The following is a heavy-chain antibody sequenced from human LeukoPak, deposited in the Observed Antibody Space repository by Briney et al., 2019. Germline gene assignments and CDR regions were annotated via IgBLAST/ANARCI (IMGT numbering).Heavy chain of an antibody. Sequence: GESLNISCQCPGYSFSNYWLGWVRHMPGKGLGWMGWFDPSDYYNSNSPSFHGHVTITADKSISTAYLQWSRLKASDTAMYYCARTGYGSRTYSRKFDPWGQGTLVTVSS. J-gene: IGHJ5*02. V-gene: IGHV5-10-1*01. CDR3: ARTGYGSRTYSRKFDP. CDR1: GYSFSNYW. D-gene: IGHD3-10*01. CDR2: FDPSDYYN.